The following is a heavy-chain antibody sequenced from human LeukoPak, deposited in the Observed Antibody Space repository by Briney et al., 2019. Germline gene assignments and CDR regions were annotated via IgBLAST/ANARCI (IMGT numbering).Heavy chain of an antibody. CDR2: ISSSASTI. CDR3: ARDPLSDSP. CDR1: GFTFGSYA. V-gene: IGHV3-48*03. J-gene: IGHJ5*02. Sequence: GGSLRLSCAASGFTFGSYAMNWVRQAPGKGLEWVSYISSSASTIYCADSVKGRFTISRDNAKNSLYLQMNSLRAEDTAVYYCARDPLSDSPWGQGTLVTVSS. D-gene: IGHD2-15*01.